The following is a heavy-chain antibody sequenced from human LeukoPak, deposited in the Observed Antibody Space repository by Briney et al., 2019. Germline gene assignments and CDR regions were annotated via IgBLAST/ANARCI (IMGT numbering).Heavy chain of an antibody. CDR2: IKSKIDGGTT. J-gene: IGHJ3*01. Sequence: GGPLRLSCAASGFTFSNAWMSWVRQAPGKGLEWVGRIKSKIDGGTTDYAAPVKGRFTISRDDSKNMLYLQMNSLKTEDTAVYYCTTDRGPHPRWGQGTMVTVSS. CDR1: GFTFSNAW. CDR3: TTDRGPHPR. V-gene: IGHV3-15*01.